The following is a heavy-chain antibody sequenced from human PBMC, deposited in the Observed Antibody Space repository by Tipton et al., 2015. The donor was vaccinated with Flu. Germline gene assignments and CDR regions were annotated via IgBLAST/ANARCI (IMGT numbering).Heavy chain of an antibody. Sequence: AASGFTFSVYVMHWVRQAPGKGLEWVAVIPPDGNYKHHADSVKGRFTISRDNSKNTLYLQMDSLRAEDTAVYYCAKEWGPSRGATGFDYWGQGTLVTVSS. J-gene: IGHJ4*02. CDR1: GFTFSVYV. V-gene: IGHV3-30-3*01. D-gene: IGHD2-15*01. CDR3: AKEWGPSRGATGFDY. CDR2: IPPDGNYK.